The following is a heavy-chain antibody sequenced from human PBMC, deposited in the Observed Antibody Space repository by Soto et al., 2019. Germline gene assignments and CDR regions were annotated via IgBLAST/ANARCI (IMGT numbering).Heavy chain of an antibody. Sequence: GESLKISCNGSGYIFTNYWIGWVLQMPGKGLEWMGIIYPSDSDTRYSPSFQGQVTISAAKSINTAYLQWSSLKASDTAMYYCARRRGPDVDFDYWGQGTLVTVSS. CDR1: GYIFTNYW. CDR3: ARRRGPDVDFDY. V-gene: IGHV5-51*01. CDR2: IYPSDSDT. J-gene: IGHJ4*02.